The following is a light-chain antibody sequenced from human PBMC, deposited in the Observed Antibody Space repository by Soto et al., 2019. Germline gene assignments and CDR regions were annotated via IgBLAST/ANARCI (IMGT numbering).Light chain of an antibody. J-gene: IGLJ2*01. CDR1: SGHSSYA. CDR3: QAGGTGVV. Sequence: QPVLTQSPSASASLGASVKLTCTLSSGHSSYAIAWHQQQPEKGPRYLMKLNSDGSHSKGDGIPDRFSGSSSGAERYLTISSLQSEDEADYYCQAGGTGVVFGGGTQLTVL. CDR2: LNSDGSH. V-gene: IGLV4-69*01.